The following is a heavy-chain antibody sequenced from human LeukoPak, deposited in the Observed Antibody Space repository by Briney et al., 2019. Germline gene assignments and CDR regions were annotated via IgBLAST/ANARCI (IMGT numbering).Heavy chain of an antibody. V-gene: IGHV1-46*01. CDR2: INPSGGST. Sequence: PGASVKVSCKASGYTFTSYGISWVRQAPGQGLEWMGIINPSGGSTSYAQKFQGRVTMTRDTSTNTVYMELSSLRSEDTAVYYCARGPSITMVRGGQWYYYMDVWGKGTTVTISS. J-gene: IGHJ6*03. CDR3: ARGPSITMVRGGQWYYYMDV. CDR1: GYTFTSYG. D-gene: IGHD3-10*01.